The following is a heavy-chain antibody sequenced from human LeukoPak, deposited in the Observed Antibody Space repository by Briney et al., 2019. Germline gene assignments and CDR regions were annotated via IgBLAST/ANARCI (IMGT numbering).Heavy chain of an antibody. CDR2: LYYSGST. V-gene: IGHV4-39*01. CDR1: GGSISSYY. CDR3: ARPLTGATPSGLWEYYFDY. D-gene: IGHD4/OR15-4a*01. J-gene: IGHJ4*02. Sequence: PSETLSLTCTVSGGSISSYYWGWIRQPPGKGLEWIGSLYYSGSTYYNPSLKSRVTISVDTSKNQFSLKLSSVTAADTAVYYCARPLTGATPSGLWEYYFDYWGQGTLVTVSS.